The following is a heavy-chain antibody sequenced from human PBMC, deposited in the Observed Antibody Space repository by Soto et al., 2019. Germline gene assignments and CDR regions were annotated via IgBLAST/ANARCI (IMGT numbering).Heavy chain of an antibody. D-gene: IGHD1-1*01. CDR1: GYTFTSYY. J-gene: IGHJ5*02. CDR3: ARERPGTTGTTGLDP. CDR2: INPSGGST. Sequence: ASVKVSCKASGYTFTSYYMHWVRQAPGQGLEWMGIINPSGGSTSYAQKFQGRVTMTRDTSTSTVYMELSSLRSEDTAVCYCARERPGTTGTTGLDPWGQGTLVTVSS. V-gene: IGHV1-46*01.